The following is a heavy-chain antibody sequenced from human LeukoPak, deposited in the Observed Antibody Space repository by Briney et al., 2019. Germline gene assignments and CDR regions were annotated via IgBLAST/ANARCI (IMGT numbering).Heavy chain of an antibody. Sequence: PGGSLRLSCAASGFTFSDYYMRWIRQAPGKGLEWVSYISSSGGTIYYADSVKGRFTISRDNAKNSLYLQMNSLRAEDTAVYYCATGLLYGYPPGDYWGQGTLVTVSS. CDR3: ATGLLYGYPPGDY. V-gene: IGHV3-11*01. CDR1: GFTFSDYY. J-gene: IGHJ4*02. D-gene: IGHD5-18*01. CDR2: ISSSGGTI.